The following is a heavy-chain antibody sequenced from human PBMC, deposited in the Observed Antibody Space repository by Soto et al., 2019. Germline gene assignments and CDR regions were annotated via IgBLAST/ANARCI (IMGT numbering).Heavy chain of an antibody. D-gene: IGHD3-9*01. CDR2: INHSGST. CDR3: ARGDYDILTGYYNYYYYYYMDV. V-gene: IGHV4-4*02. J-gene: IGHJ6*03. CDR1: GGSISSSNW. Sequence: SETLSLTCAVSGGSISSSNWWSWVRQPPGKGLEWIGEINHSGSTNYNPSLKSRVTISVDTSKNQFSLKLSSVTAADTAVYYCARGDYDILTGYYNYYYYYYMDVWGKGTTVTVSS.